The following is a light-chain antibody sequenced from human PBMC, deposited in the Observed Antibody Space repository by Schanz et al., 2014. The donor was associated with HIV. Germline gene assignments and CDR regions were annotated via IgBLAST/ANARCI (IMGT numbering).Light chain of an antibody. CDR2: DNN. J-gene: IGLJ2*01. Sequence: QSVLTQPPSVSAAPGQKVTISCSGSSSNIGNNFVSWYQHLPGTAPKLLIYDNNKRPSGVPDRFSGSKSGTSATLGITGLQTGDEADYYCATWDTFLNGVVFGGGTKVTVL. CDR1: SSNIGNNF. V-gene: IGLV1-51*01. CDR3: ATWDTFLNGVV.